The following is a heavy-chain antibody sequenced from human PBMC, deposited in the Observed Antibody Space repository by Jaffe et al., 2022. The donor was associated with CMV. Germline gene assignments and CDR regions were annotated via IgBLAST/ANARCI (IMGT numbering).Heavy chain of an antibody. V-gene: IGHV3-48*02. CDR2: ISSGSSTV. J-gene: IGHJ6*02. CDR3: ARDRSSGEKLYYYYGLDV. D-gene: IGHD6-6*01. Sequence: EEQLVEAGGGLVQSGGSLRLSCVASGFTLRSYSMNWVRQAPGKGLEWLSYISSGSSTVSYADSVEGRFTISRDNAKNSLFLQMNSLRDEDTAVYYCARDRSSGEKLYYYYGLDVWGQGTTVTVSS. CDR1: GFTLRSYS.